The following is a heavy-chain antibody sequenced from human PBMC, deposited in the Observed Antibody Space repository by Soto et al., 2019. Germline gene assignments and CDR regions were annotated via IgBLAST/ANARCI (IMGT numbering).Heavy chain of an antibody. CDR1: GYPFTHYG. D-gene: IGHD3-9*01. CDR2: INTSGGST. CDR3: ARVHTPQLYFDWLSQGIDP. V-gene: IGHV1-46*03. J-gene: IGHJ5*02. Sequence: ASVKVSCKSSGYPFTHYGITWVRQAPGQGLEWMGIINTSGGSTTYAQKFQGRVTMTRDTSTSTVYMELSSLRSEDTAVYYCARVHTPQLYFDWLSQGIDPWGQGTLVTVSS.